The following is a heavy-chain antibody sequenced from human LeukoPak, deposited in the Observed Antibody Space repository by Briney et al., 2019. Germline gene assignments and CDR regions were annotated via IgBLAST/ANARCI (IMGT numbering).Heavy chain of an antibody. Sequence: PGGSLRLSCAASEFIFSSYSMNWVRQAPGKGLEWVSSISSSTTYIYYADSVKGRFTISRDNAKNPLYLQMNSLRAEDTAVYYCARDVGYWYFDLWSRGTLVTVSS. CDR1: EFIFSSYS. J-gene: IGHJ2*01. V-gene: IGHV3-21*01. CDR3: ARDVGYWYFDL. D-gene: IGHD2-15*01. CDR2: ISSSTTYI.